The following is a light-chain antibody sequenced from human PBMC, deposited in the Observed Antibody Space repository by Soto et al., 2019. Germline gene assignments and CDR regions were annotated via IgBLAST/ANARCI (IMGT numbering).Light chain of an antibody. CDR3: QQFA. Sequence: EIVMTQSPATLSVSPGERAILSCRASQSISINLAWYQQKPGQAPRLLIYAASNRATGVPARFSGSWSGTEFTLTISSLQPDDFATYYCQQFAFGQGTKVDIK. V-gene: IGKV3-15*01. J-gene: IGKJ1*01. CDR1: QSISIN. CDR2: AAS.